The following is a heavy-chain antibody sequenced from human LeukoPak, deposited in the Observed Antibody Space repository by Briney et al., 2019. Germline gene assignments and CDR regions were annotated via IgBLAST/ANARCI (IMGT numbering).Heavy chain of an antibody. CDR3: AKDGGDSSWYAGGMSWFDY. CDR1: GFTFSTYG. J-gene: IGHJ4*02. V-gene: IGHV3-33*06. Sequence: GRSLRLSCAASGFTFSTYGMHWVRQAPGKGLEWLAVIWYDGSNKFYADSVKGRFTISRDNSKNTLYLQMNSLRAEDTGVYYCAKDGGDSSWYAGGMSWFDYWGQGTLVTVSS. CDR2: IWYDGSNK. D-gene: IGHD6-13*01.